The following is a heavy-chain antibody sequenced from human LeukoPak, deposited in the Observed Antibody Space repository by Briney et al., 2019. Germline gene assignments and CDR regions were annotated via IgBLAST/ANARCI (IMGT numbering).Heavy chain of an antibody. Sequence: GASVKVSCKASGGTFSSYAISWVRQAPGQGLEWMGRIIPILGIANYAQKFQGRVTITADKSTSTAYMELSSLRSEDTAVYYCASSLVDGYNSEESCYFDYWGQGTLVTVSS. CDR2: IIPILGIA. D-gene: IGHD5-12*01. V-gene: IGHV1-69*04. CDR3: ASSLVDGYNSEESCYFDY. CDR1: GGTFSSYA. J-gene: IGHJ4*02.